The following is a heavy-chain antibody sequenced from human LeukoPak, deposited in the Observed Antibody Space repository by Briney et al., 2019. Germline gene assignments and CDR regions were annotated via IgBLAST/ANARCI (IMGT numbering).Heavy chain of an antibody. Sequence: ASVKVSCKASGYTFSGYYMYWVRQAPGQGLEWMGWINPDSGGTNYAQKFQGRVTMTRDTSITTGYMELTRLTSDDTAVYYCARASSGSYFSYYMGVWGKGTTVTISS. CDR2: INPDSGGT. CDR1: GYTFSGYY. J-gene: IGHJ6*03. D-gene: IGHD1-26*01. V-gene: IGHV1-2*02. CDR3: ARASSGSYFSYYMGV.